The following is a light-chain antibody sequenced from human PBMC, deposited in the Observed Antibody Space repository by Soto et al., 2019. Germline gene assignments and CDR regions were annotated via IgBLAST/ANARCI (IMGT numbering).Light chain of an antibody. V-gene: IGKV3-15*01. Sequence: EIVMTQSPATLSVSPGERATLSCRASQSVSSNLAWYQHKPGQAPRLLIYGASTRATGIPARFSGSGSGTEFTLTIRSLKSEDFAVYYCQQYNNWLTFGGGTKVDIK. CDR2: GAS. CDR1: QSVSSN. J-gene: IGKJ4*01. CDR3: QQYNNWLT.